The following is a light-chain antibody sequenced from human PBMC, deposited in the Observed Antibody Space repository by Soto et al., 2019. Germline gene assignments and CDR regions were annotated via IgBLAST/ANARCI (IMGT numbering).Light chain of an antibody. Sequence: QSVLTQPPSVSGAPGQRVTISCTGSSSNIGAGYDVHWYQQVPGTAPKLLIYGNSNRPSGVPDRFSGSKSGTSASLAITGLQAEDEADYYCQSYDSSLYVFATGTKLTVL. CDR1: SSNIGAGYD. V-gene: IGLV1-40*01. CDR2: GNS. J-gene: IGLJ1*01. CDR3: QSYDSSLYV.